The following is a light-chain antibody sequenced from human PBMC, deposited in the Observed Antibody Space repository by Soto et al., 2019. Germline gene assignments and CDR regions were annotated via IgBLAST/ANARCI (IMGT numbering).Light chain of an antibody. CDR2: DAS. Sequence: DIQMTQSPSTLSASVGDRVTITCRASQSISRWLAWYQQRPGKVPKVLIFDASILESGVPSRFSGSGFGTEFTLTISSLQPDDFATYYCQQYNNYLTWTFGQGTKVEVK. J-gene: IGKJ1*01. V-gene: IGKV1-5*01. CDR3: QQYNNYLTWT. CDR1: QSISRW.